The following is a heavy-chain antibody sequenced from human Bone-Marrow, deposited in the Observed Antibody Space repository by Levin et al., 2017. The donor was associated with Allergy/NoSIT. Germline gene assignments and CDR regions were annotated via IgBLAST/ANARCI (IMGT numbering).Heavy chain of an antibody. Sequence: PGGSLRLSCAASGFTFDSAWLSWVRQAPGEGLQWVGRIKSKIDGGTTDYGAAVKGRFSISRDDSKNTLYLQVSSLRIEDTAVYYCTTDRAIAVRPVFDSWGQGTLVTVSS. J-gene: IGHJ4*02. CDR1: GFTFDSAW. CDR3: TTDRAIAVRPVFDS. D-gene: IGHD6-19*01. V-gene: IGHV3-15*01. CDR2: IKSKIDGGTT.